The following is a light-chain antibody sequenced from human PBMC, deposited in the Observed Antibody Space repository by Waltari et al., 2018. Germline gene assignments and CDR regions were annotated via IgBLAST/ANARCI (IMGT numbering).Light chain of an antibody. CDR2: DAS. CDR1: QSVDTN. Sequence: EIVMTQSPVTLSVSPGDRATLSCRASQSVDTNLAWYQQKPGQAPRLLLYDASTRATGIPARFSGSGSGTEFTLTISSLQSEDFAVYYCQQYDDWPLFGQGTRLEI. V-gene: IGKV3-15*01. J-gene: IGKJ2*01. CDR3: QQYDDWPL.